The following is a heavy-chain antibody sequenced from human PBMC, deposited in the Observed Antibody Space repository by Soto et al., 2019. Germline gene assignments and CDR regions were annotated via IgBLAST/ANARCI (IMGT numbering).Heavy chain of an antibody. V-gene: IGHV1-46*01. CDR3: ARNIAVAGTQRYGMDV. CDR1: GGTLSSYT. D-gene: IGHD6-19*01. CDR2: INPSGGST. Sequence: ASVKVSCKASGGTLSSYTFSWVRQAPGQGLEWMGIINPSGGSTSYAQKFQGRVTMTRDTSTSTVYMELSSLRSEDTAVYYCARNIAVAGTQRYGMDVWGQGTTVTVSS. J-gene: IGHJ6*02.